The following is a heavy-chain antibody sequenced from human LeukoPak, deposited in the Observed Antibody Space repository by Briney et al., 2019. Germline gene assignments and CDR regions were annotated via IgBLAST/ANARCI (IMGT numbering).Heavy chain of an antibody. CDR3: SRDFNGRNDF. CDR2: INPVGSRT. J-gene: IGHJ4*02. D-gene: IGHD1-14*01. CDR1: GFTFSSNW. Sequence: GGSLRLSCAASGFTFSSNWMHWVRQGPGKGLVRVSRINPVGSRTDYAESVKGRFTISRDNAKNTLSLEMNSLGDEDTAVYYCSRDFNGRNDFWGQGTLVTVSS. V-gene: IGHV3-74*01.